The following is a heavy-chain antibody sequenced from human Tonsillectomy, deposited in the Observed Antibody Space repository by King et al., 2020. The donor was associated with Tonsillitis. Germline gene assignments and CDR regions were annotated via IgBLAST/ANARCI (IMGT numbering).Heavy chain of an antibody. CDR2: ISGSGGST. J-gene: IGHJ6*02. D-gene: IGHD2-15*01. CDR3: AKDHRLGSDHYYYGMDV. V-gene: IGHV3-23*04. Sequence: VQLVESGGGLVQPGGSLRLSCAASGFTFSSYVMSWVRQAPGKGLEWVSAISGSGGSTYYADSVKGRFTISRDNSKNTLYLQMNSLRAEDTAVYYFAKDHRLGSDHYYYGMDVWGQGTTVTVSS. CDR1: GFTFSSYV.